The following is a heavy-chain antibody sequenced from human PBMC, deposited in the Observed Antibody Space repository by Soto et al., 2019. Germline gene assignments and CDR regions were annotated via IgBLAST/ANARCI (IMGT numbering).Heavy chain of an antibody. D-gene: IGHD3-9*01. CDR3: ARRLKPDYAFLTGYWYFDY. Sequence: PGESLKISCKGFGYRFTNYWIAWVRQMPGKGLEWMGLVYPGDSDSRYSPSFQGQVTISVDKSISTAYLQWSSLRASDTAIYYCARRLKPDYAFLTGYWYFDYWGQGALVTVSS. V-gene: IGHV5-51*01. CDR2: VYPGDSDS. J-gene: IGHJ4*02. CDR1: GYRFTNYW.